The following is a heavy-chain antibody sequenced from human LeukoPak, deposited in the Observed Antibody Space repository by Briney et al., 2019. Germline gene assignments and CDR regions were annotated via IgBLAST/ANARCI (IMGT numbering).Heavy chain of an antibody. CDR2: IVPIFGTA. D-gene: IGHD2-2*03. J-gene: IGHJ4*02. Sequence: SVKVSCKASGGTFSSYAISWVRQAPGQGLEWMGGIVPIFGTANYAQKFQGRVTITTDESTSTAYMELSSLRSEDTAVYYCARDGSLNGRRVSWGQGTLVTVSS. CDR1: GGTFSSYA. CDR3: ARDGSLNGRRVS. V-gene: IGHV1-69*05.